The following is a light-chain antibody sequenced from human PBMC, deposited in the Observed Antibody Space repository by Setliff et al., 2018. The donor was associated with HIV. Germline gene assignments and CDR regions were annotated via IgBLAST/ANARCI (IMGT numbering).Light chain of an antibody. CDR1: SSSIGRNT. Sequence: QSVLTQPPSASGTPGQRVTISCSGSSSSIGRNTVNWYQNLPGTAPKLLIYSNNQRPSGVPDRFSGSKSGTSGSLAISGLQSEDEADYYCCSYAGSYTSYYVFGSGTKV. CDR2: SNN. V-gene: IGLV1-44*01. J-gene: IGLJ1*01. CDR3: CSYAGSYTSYYV.